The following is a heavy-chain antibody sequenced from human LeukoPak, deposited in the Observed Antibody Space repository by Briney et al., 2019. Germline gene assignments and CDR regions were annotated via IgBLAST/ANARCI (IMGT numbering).Heavy chain of an antibody. CDR2: INHSGST. V-gene: IGHV4-34*01. CDR3: ARYFTLDYYYYMDV. CDR1: GGSFSGYY. J-gene: IGHJ6*03. Sequence: PSETLSLTCAVYGGSFSGYYWSWIRQPPGKGLEWIGEINHSGSTNYYPSLKSRVTISVDTSKHQFSLKLSSVTAADTAVYYCARYFTLDYYYYMDVWGKGTTVTVSS. D-gene: IGHD3-9*01.